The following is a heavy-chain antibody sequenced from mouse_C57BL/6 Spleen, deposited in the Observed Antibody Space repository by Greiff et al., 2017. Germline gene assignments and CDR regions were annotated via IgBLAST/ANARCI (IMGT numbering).Heavy chain of an antibody. J-gene: IGHJ3*01. V-gene: IGHV14-4*01. Sequence: VQLKESGAELVRPGASVKLSCPASGFNIKDDYMHWVKQRPEQGLEWIGWIDPENGDTEYASKFQGKATITADTSSNTAYLQLSSLTSEDTAVYYCTYGSSYAWFAYWGQGTLVTVSA. CDR2: IDPENGDT. D-gene: IGHD1-1*01. CDR3: TYGSSYAWFAY. CDR1: GFNIKDDY.